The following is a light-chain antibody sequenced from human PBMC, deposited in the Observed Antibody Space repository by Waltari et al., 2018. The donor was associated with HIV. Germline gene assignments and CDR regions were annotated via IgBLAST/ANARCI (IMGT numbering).Light chain of an antibody. CDR2: WAS. V-gene: IGKV4-1*01. Sequence: DIVVTQSPDSLAVSLGGRAAMNCMSTQSLLYSSNNKNYLAWYQKKPGQPPKLLIYWASTRASGVPARFSGSGSGTNFTLTINGLQAEDVAIYYCQQFYTTTWSFGPGTRVEI. J-gene: IGKJ1*01. CDR3: QQFYTTTWS. CDR1: QSLLYSSNNKNY.